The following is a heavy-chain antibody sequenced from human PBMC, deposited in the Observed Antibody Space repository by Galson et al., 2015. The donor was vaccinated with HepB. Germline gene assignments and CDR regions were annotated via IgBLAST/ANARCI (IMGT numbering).Heavy chain of an antibody. CDR2: IIPIFGTA. V-gene: IGHV1-69*13. CDR1: GGTFSSYA. CDR3: ARAVVGADDAFDI. J-gene: IGHJ3*02. Sequence: SVKVSCKASGGTFSSYAISWVRQAPGQGLERMGGIIPIFGTANYAQKFQGRVTITADESTSTAYMELSSLRSEDTAVYYCARAVVGADDAFDIWGQGTMVTVSS. D-gene: IGHD2-15*01.